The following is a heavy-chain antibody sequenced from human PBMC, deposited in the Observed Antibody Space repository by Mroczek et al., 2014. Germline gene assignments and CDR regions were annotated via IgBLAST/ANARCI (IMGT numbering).Heavy chain of an antibody. CDR1: GGSISSGDYY. V-gene: IGHV4-30-4*01. Sequence: QVQLQQWGPGLVKPSQTLSLTCTVSGGSISSGDYYWSWIRQPPGKGLEWIGYIYYSGSTYYNPSLKSRVTISVDTSKNQFSLKLSSVTAADTAVYYCARASRYCSGGSCYYAFDIWGQGTMVTVSS. J-gene: IGHJ3*02. D-gene: IGHD2-15*01. CDR3: ARASRYCSGGSCYYAFDI. CDR2: IYYSGST.